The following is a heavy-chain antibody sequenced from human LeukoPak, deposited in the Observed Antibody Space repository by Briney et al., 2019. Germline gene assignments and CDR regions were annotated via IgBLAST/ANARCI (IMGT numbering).Heavy chain of an antibody. CDR3: ARGDGVVVIAYY. Sequence: ASVKVSCKASGYTFTSYGITWVRQAPGQGLEWMGCLNPNSGATVHAQKFQGRVTMTRDTSINTAYMELTSLRADDTAVYYCARGDGVVVIAYYWGQGTLVTVSS. CDR1: GYTFTSYG. D-gene: IGHD2-21*01. V-gene: IGHV1-2*02. J-gene: IGHJ4*02. CDR2: LNPNSGAT.